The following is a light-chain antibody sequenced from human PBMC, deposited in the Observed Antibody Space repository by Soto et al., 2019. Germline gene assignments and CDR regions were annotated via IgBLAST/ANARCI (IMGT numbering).Light chain of an antibody. CDR2: AAP. J-gene: IGKJ5*01. Sequence: DIQMTQSPSSLSESEGDRVTITCRASQNIARYLNWYQQKPGKAPKLLIYAAPSLQSGVPSRFSGSGSGTDFTLTISSLQPEYFATYYCQQSYSIITFGQGTRLEIK. V-gene: IGKV1-39*01. CDR1: QNIARY. CDR3: QQSYSIIT.